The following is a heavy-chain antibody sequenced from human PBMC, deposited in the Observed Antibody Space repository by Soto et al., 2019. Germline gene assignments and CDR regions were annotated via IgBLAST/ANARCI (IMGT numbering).Heavy chain of an antibody. V-gene: IGHV4-31*03. CDR2: IYYSVST. D-gene: IGHD2-2*01. CDR1: GGSISSGGYY. CDR3: ARGREGYCSSTSGADRRVDHQSGFEP. J-gene: IGHJ5*02. Sequence: VQLQESGPGLVKPSQTLSLTCPVSGGSISSGGYYWIWIRQHPGKGLEWIGYIYYSVSTYSNPSLKSRVTISVHTSKNHFSLNLSSVTAPGTALYYCARGREGYCSSTSGADRRVDHQSGFEPWVQGTLLTVSS.